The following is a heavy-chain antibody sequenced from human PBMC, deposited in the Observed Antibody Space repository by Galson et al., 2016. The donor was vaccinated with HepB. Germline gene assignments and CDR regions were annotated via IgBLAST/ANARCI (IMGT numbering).Heavy chain of an antibody. V-gene: IGHV3-30*03. CDR2: ISNDGRNK. Sequence: SLRLSCAVSGFNFADHGMHWVRQAPGKGLEWVAGISNDGRNKNYADSVKGRFTISRDNFNNTLYLQMNTLRPEDTAVYFCARIPYNAYFDYWGQGTLVTVSS. CDR3: ARIPYNAYFDY. J-gene: IGHJ4*02. CDR1: GFNFADHG. D-gene: IGHD1-14*01.